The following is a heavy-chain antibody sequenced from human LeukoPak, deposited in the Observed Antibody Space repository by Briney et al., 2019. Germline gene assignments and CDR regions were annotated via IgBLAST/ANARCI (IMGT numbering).Heavy chain of an antibody. Sequence: ASVKVSCKASGGTFSSYAISWVRQAPGQGLEWMGGIIPIFGTANYAQKFQGRVTITADESTSTAYMELSSLRSEDTAVYYCARGILPNCSGGSCYSLLVFLAFDIWGQGTMVTVSS. V-gene: IGHV1-69*13. CDR3: ARGILPNCSGGSCYSLLVFLAFDI. J-gene: IGHJ3*02. CDR1: GGTFSSYA. CDR2: IIPIFGTA. D-gene: IGHD2-15*01.